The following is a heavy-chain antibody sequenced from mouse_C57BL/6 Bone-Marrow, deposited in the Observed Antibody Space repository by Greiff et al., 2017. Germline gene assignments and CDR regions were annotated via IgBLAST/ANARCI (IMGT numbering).Heavy chain of an antibody. CDR3: TSYYRESYYAMDY. Sequence: EVQLQQSGTVLARPGASVKMSCKTSGYTFTSYWMHWVKQRPGQGLEWIGAIYPGNSDTSYNQKFKGKAKLTAVTSASTAYMELSSLTNEDSAVYYCTSYYRESYYAMDYWGQGTSGTVSS. J-gene: IGHJ4*01. V-gene: IGHV1-5*01. CDR1: GYTFTSYW. CDR2: IYPGNSDT. D-gene: IGHD2-12*01.